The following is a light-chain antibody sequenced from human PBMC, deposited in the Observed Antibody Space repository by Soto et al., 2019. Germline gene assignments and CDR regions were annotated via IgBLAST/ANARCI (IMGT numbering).Light chain of an antibody. Sequence: DSQMTQSPSTLSAPIGDTVTVACRASQGISNWLAWYQQKPGKAPKLLIYAASTLQSGVPSRFSGSGSGTDFTLTISCLQSEDFATYYCQQYYSYPKTFGQGTKVDI. CDR3: QQYYSYPKT. CDR2: AAS. CDR1: QGISNW. V-gene: IGKV1-5*01. J-gene: IGKJ1*01.